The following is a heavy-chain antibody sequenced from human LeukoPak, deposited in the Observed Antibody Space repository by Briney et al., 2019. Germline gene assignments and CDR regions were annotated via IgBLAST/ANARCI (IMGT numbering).Heavy chain of an antibody. Sequence: SETLSLTCTASGGSISSSTYYWGWIRQPPGKGLEWIGSIYYTGTTYYNPSLKSRVTISVDTSKNQFSLRLSSVTAADTAVYYCARGYYYVSGSYSFFDYWGQGTLVTVSS. D-gene: IGHD3-10*01. V-gene: IGHV4-39*01. CDR3: ARGYYYVSGSYSFFDY. J-gene: IGHJ4*02. CDR2: IYYTGTT. CDR1: GGSISSSTYY.